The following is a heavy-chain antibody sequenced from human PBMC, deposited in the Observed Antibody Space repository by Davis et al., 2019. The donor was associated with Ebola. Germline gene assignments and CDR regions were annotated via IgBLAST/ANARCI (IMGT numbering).Heavy chain of an antibody. D-gene: IGHD2-2*02. J-gene: IGHJ5*02. V-gene: IGHV4-59*08. CDR2: IYYSGST. CDR3: ARSSLGYCSSTSCYTNWFDP. CDR1: GGSISSYY. Sequence: SETLSLTCTVSGGSISSYYWSWIRPPPGKGLEWIGYIYYSGSTNYNPSLKSRVTISVDTSKNQFSLKLSSVTAADTAVYYCARSSLGYCSSTSCYTNWFDPWGQGTLVTVSS.